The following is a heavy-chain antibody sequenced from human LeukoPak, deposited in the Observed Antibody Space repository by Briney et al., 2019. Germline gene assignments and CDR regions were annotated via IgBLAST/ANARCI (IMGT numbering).Heavy chain of an antibody. CDR1: GYTFTSYA. Sequence: ASVKVSCKASGYTFTSYAMHWVRQAPGQRLEWMGWINAGNGNTKYSQEFQGRVTITRDTSASTAYMELSSLRSEDMAVYYCARDFPAGYCSGGSCPYYYYMDVWGKGTTVTVSS. D-gene: IGHD2-15*01. J-gene: IGHJ6*03. V-gene: IGHV1-3*03. CDR2: INAGNGNT. CDR3: ARDFPAGYCSGGSCPYYYYMDV.